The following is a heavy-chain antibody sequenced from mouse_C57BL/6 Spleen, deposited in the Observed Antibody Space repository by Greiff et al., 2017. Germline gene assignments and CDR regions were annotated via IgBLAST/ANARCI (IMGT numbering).Heavy chain of an antibody. CDR2: SRNKANDYTT. V-gene: IGHV7-1*01. CDR1: GFTFSDFY. J-gene: IGHJ1*03. CDR3: ARDGNWDEGYFDV. Sequence: EVKVVESGGGLVQSGRSLRLSCATSGFTFSDFYMEWVRQAPGKGLEWIAASRNKANDYTTEYSASVKGRFIVSRDTSQSILYLQMNALRAEDTAIYYCARDGNWDEGYFDVWGTGTTVTVSS. D-gene: IGHD4-1*01.